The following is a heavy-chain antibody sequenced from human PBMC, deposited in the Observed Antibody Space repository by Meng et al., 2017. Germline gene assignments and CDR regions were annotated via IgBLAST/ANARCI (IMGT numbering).Heavy chain of an antibody. J-gene: IGHJ5*02. CDR3: ARGGWNPDGDYVWFDH. CDR1: GYTLANYR. D-gene: IGHD4-17*01. Sequence: GRLWQAGVERPQPGAWVTLSCKASGYTLANYRVRWLGQGRGQGLEGMGVINPSGGKAAYAQKFQGRVTMKGAPSTSTFYMQGRSLRAEDAAVYYCARGGWNPDGDYVWFDHWGQGTLVTVSS. V-gene: IGHV1-46*01. CDR2: INPSGGKA.